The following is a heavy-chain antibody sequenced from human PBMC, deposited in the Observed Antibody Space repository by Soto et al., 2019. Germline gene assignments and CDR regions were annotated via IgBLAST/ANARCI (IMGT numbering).Heavy chain of an antibody. D-gene: IGHD6-13*01. V-gene: IGHV1-18*01. CDR2: ISAYNGNT. CDR3: ARVHTYSSSWSIANVGVNWFDP. J-gene: IGHJ5*02. CDR1: GYTFTSYG. Sequence: QVQLVQSGAEVKKPGASVKVSCKASGYTFTSYGISWVRQAPGQGLEWMGWISAYNGNTNYAQKLQGRVTMTTDTSTSTAYMELRSLRSDDTAVYYCARVHTYSSSWSIANVGVNWFDPWGQGTLVTVSS.